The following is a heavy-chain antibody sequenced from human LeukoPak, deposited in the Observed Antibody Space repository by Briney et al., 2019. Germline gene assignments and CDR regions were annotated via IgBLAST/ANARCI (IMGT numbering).Heavy chain of an antibody. CDR2: INSDGSSI. J-gene: IGHJ4*02. D-gene: IGHD6-19*01. CDR3: AKDLAEYIAVAAGEFDY. CDR1: GFTFSGYW. V-gene: IGHV3-74*01. Sequence: GGSLRLSCGASGFTFSGYWMHWVRQTPGKGLVWVSRINSDGSSISYADSVKGRFTISRDNSKNTLYLQMNSLRAEDTAVYYCAKDLAEYIAVAAGEFDYWGQGTLVTVSS.